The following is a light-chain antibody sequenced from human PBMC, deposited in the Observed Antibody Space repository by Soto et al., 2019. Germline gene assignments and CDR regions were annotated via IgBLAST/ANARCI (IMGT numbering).Light chain of an antibody. CDR2: GAS. J-gene: IGKJ2*01. Sequence: EIVLTQSPATLSLSPGETATLSCRASQSVTSNYLAWYLQKPDQTPRLLIYGASSRATGIPDRFSGSGSGTDFTLTISRLEPEDFAVFYCYQYDSSPYTFGQGTKLEIK. CDR3: YQYDSSPYT. CDR1: QSVTSNY. V-gene: IGKV3-20*01.